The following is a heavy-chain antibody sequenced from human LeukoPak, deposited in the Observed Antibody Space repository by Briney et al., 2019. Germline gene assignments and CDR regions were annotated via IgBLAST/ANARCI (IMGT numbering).Heavy chain of an antibody. D-gene: IGHD2-2*01. CDR3: ARARELYCSSTSCYDAFDI. V-gene: IGHV4-59*01. J-gene: IGHJ3*02. CDR2: IYYSGST. Sequence: SETLSLTCTVSGGSISSYYWSWIRQPPGKGLEWIGYIYYSGSTNYNPSLKSRVTISVDTSKNQFSLKLSSVTAADTAVYYCARARELYCSSTSCYDAFDIWGQGTMVTVPS. CDR1: GGSISSYY.